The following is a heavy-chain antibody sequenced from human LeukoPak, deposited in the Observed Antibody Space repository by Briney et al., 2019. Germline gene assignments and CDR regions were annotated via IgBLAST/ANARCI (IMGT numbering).Heavy chain of an antibody. V-gene: IGHV3-7*01. CDR2: IKEDGSER. J-gene: IGHJ4*02. Sequence: GGSLRLPCAASGFTFAGHWMSWVRQAPGKGPEWVASIKEDGSERHYVDSVKGRFTISRDNAKNSLYLQMNGLSAEDTAVYYCASATNWGQGALVTVSS. CDR1: GFTFAGHW. CDR3: ASATN. D-gene: IGHD4-11*01.